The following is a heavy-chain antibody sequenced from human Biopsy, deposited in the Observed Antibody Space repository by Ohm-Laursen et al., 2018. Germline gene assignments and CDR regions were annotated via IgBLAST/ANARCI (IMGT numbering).Heavy chain of an antibody. D-gene: IGHD4-17*01. Sequence: SLRLSCSASGFSFSIYSMNWVRQAPGKGLEWVSFISSSSSYIYYADSVKGRFTVSRDNARDSLYLQMNSLRAEDTAIYYCTCRYGDSPLWGQGTMVTVSS. V-gene: IGHV3-21*04. CDR2: ISSSSSYI. CDR3: TCRYGDSPL. CDR1: GFSFSIYS. J-gene: IGHJ3*01.